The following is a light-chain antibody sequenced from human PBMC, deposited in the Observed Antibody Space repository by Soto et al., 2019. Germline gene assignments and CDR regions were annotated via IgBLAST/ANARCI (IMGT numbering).Light chain of an antibody. CDR2: EVT. Sequence: QSALTQPASVSGSPGQSITISCTGTRSDVGGYNYVSWYQHHPGKDPKLLIYEVTNRPAEVSNRFSGSKSGITASLTISGLQSEDEADYYCISYTSGSTVIFGGGTKVTVL. J-gene: IGLJ2*01. V-gene: IGLV2-14*01. CDR3: ISYTSGSTVI. CDR1: RSDVGGYNY.